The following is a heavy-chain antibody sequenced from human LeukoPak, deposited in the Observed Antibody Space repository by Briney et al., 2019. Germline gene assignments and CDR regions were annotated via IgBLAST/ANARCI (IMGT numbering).Heavy chain of an antibody. Sequence: GGSLRLSCAASGFTFSDYSMTWVRQAPGKGLEWLSYISISGSFIYYADSVKGRFTISRDNGRNSLHLQMNSLRAEDTAVYYCARVRYYDSSGYYYYFDYWGQGTLVTVSS. J-gene: IGHJ4*02. V-gene: IGHV3-48*01. CDR3: ARVRYYDSSGYYYYFDY. CDR1: GFTFSDYS. CDR2: ISISGSFI. D-gene: IGHD3-22*01.